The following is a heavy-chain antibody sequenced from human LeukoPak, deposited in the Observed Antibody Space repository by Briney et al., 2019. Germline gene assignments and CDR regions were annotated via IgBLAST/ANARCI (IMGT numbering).Heavy chain of an antibody. J-gene: IGHJ5*02. CDR2: INEDETGK. V-gene: IGHV3-7*01. CDR3: TKSYSSNAWFDP. D-gene: IGHD2-21*01. CDR1: GFSVSNFW. Sequence: PGGSLRLSCTGSGFSVSNFWMAWVRQAPGKGLEWVANINEDETGKYYVDSVKGRFTISRDNAKNILYLQMNSLRADDTAVYYCTKSYSSNAWFDPWGQGTLVTVSS.